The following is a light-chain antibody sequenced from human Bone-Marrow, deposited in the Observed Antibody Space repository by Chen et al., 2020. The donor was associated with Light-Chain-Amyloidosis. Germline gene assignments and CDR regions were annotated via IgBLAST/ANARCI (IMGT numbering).Light chain of an antibody. J-gene: IGKJ1*01. CDR3: QQYENWPRT. V-gene: IGKV3-15*01. CDR2: SAS. CDR1: QSVSGN. Sequence: DIVMTQSPATLSVSPGERATLFCRASQSVSGNLAWYQQRPGQAPRLLIHSASTRATGVPARFSGSGFGTDFTLIISSSQSDDFEIYYCQQYENWPRTFGQGTNV.